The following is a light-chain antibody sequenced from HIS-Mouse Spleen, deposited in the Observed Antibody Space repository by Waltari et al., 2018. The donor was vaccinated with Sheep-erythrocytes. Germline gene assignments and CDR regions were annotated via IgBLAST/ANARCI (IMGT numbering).Light chain of an antibody. V-gene: IGLV1-44*01. CDR2: SNN. J-gene: IGLJ3*02. CDR3: AAWDDSLNGPV. Sequence: QSVLTQPPSTSGTPGQRVTISCSGSSSNIRSNPVHWYQPLPGTAPTLLIYSNNQRPSGVPDRFSGSKSGTSASLAISGLQSEDEADYYCAAWDDSLNGPVFGGGTKLTVL. CDR1: SSNIRSNP.